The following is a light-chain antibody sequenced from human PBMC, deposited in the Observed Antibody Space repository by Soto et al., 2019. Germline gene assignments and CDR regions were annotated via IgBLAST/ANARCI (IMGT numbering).Light chain of an antibody. CDR1: QSISNY. CDR3: QQRSNWPRT. J-gene: IGKJ1*01. CDR2: AAS. V-gene: IGKV1-39*01. Sequence: DIQLTQSPSSLSASVGDRVSISCRASQSISNYLNWYQQKPGKAPKVLIFAASRLQSGVPSRFSGSGSGTDFTLTISSLQPEDFAVYYCQQRSNWPRTFGQGTKV.